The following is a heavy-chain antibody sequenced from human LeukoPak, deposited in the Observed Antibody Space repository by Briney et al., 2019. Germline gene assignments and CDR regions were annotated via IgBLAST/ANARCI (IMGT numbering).Heavy chain of an antibody. J-gene: IGHJ6*03. CDR2: IIPIFGTA. CDR3: ARSVLGYFSSTSCYPYYYYYMDV. CDR1: GGTFISYA. V-gene: IGHV1-69*05. D-gene: IGHD2-2*01. Sequence: GASVKVSCKASGGTFISYAISWVRQAPGQGLEWMGGIIPIFGTANYAQKFQGRVTITTDESTSTAYMELSSLRSEDTSVYYCARSVLGYFSSTSCYPYYYYYMDVWGKGTTVTVSS.